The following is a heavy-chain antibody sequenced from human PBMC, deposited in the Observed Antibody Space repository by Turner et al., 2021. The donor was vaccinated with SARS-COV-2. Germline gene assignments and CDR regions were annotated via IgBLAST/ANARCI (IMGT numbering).Heavy chain of an antibody. CDR2: IYYSVST. V-gene: IGHV4-59*01. Sequence: QVQLQESGPGLVKPSETLSLTCTVSGGSISSYYWSWIRQPPGKGLEWIGYIYYSVSTNYNPSLKSRVSISVDTSNNQFSLKLTSVTAADTAVYYCARGRGGGGSSNNWFDPWGQGTLVIVSS. CDR1: GGSISSYY. J-gene: IGHJ5*02. D-gene: IGHD2-15*01. CDR3: ARGRGGGGSSNNWFDP.